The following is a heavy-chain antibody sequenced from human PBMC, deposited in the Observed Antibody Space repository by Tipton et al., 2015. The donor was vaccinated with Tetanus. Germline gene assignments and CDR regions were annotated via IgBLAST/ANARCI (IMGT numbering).Heavy chain of an antibody. Sequence: SLRLSCAASGFTFSDYNMNWVRQTPGKGLEWVSTITDSATYIYYADSVRGRFTVSRDNAKRSLFLQMDSLRAEDTAVYYCARELEWPVDSLDHYFYIVVSGKGTSVPVSS. V-gene: IGHV3-21*01. J-gene: IGHJ6*03. D-gene: IGHD3-3*01. CDR3: ARELEWPVDSLDHYFYIVV. CDR1: GFTFSDYN. CDR2: ITDSATYI.